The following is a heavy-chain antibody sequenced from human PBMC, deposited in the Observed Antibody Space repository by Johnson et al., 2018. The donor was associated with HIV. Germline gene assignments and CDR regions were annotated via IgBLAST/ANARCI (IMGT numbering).Heavy chain of an antibody. CDR2: VNPNGGST. CDR1: QFTFSSYY. V-gene: IGHV3-64*01. CDR3: ARDPDI. J-gene: IGHJ3*02. Sequence: VQLVESGGGLAKPAWSPRLSCAASQFTFSSYYMNCVRQAPGNGLELVGQVNPNGGSTYYANSVKGRFSISRDNSKNTLYLQMGSLRAEDMAVYYCARDPDIWGQGTMVTVSS.